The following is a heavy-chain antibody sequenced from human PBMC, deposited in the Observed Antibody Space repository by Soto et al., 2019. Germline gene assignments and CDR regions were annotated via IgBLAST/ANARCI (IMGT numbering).Heavy chain of an antibody. Sequence: QVQLKQSGPGLVQPSQTLSLTCAISGDSVSSTSTAWSWIRQSPSRGLEWLGRTYYRSNWYTDYAVSVKSRITISPDTSKNQFSLQLNSVTPEDTAVYYCARGSYYSGWVWGQGTLVTVSS. CDR3: ARGSYYSGWV. V-gene: IGHV6-1*01. CDR2: TYYRSNWYT. J-gene: IGHJ4*02. D-gene: IGHD6-19*01. CDR1: GDSVSSTSTA.